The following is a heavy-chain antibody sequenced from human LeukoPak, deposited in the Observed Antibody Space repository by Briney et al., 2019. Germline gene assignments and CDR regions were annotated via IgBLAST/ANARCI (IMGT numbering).Heavy chain of an antibody. J-gene: IGHJ3*02. Sequence: SETLSLTCIVSGGSISSYYWSWIRQPPGKGLEWIGYIYYSGSTNYNPSLKSRVTISVDTSKNQFSLKLSSVTAADTAVYYCARGSSGPRYDAFDIWGQGTMVTVSS. CDR2: IYYSGST. CDR1: GGSISSYY. V-gene: IGHV4-59*01. D-gene: IGHD1-14*01. CDR3: ARGSSGPRYDAFDI.